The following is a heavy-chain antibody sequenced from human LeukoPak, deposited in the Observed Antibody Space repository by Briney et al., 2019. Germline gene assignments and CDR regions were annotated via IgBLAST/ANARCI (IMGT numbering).Heavy chain of an antibody. D-gene: IGHD1-14*01. J-gene: IGHJ6*03. Sequence: SETLSLTCTVSGGSISSYYWNWIRQPPGKGLEWIGYIYYSGSTNYNPSLKSRVTISVDTSKNQFSLRLSSVTAADTAVYYCARSIPVYDPYYYQYMDVWGKGTTVTMSS. V-gene: IGHV4-59*01. CDR2: IYYSGST. CDR3: ARSIPVYDPYYYQYMDV. CDR1: GGSISSYY.